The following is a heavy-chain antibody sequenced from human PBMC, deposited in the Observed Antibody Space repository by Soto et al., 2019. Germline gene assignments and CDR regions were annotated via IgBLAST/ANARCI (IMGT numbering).Heavy chain of an antibody. CDR2: ISSSGSTI. Sequence: PXGSLLLSFAASGCPFSSYDLNWVRHAPGKGLGWVSYISSSGSTIYYADSVKGRFTISRDNAKNSLYLQMNSLRAEDTAVYYCARECCDYYDSSGYYRSGAFDIWGQGTMVTVSS. CDR1: GCPFSSYD. CDR3: ARECCDYYDSSGYYRSGAFDI. V-gene: IGHV3-48*03. D-gene: IGHD3-22*01. J-gene: IGHJ3*02.